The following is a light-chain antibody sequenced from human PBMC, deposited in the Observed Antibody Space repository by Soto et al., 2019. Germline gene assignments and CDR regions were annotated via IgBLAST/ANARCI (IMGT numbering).Light chain of an antibody. CDR1: QSISNF. J-gene: IGKJ5*01. Sequence: DIQMTQSPSSLSASVGDRVTITCRASQSISNFLAWFQQKPGKAPKSLISAASSLQSGVPSRFSGSGSGTDFTLTISSLQPEDSATYYCQHYNSYPITFGQGTRLEIK. V-gene: IGKV1-16*01. CDR2: AAS. CDR3: QHYNSYPIT.